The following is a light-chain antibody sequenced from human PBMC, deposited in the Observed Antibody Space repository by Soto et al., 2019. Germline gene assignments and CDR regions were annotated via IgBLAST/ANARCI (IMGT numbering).Light chain of an antibody. CDR2: GAS. V-gene: IGKV3-15*01. CDR1: QSVSSN. CDR3: QQRSSWIT. Sequence: EIVMTQSPATLSVSPGERATISCRASQSVSSNLAWYQQKPGQAPRLLIYGASTRATGIPARFSGSGSGTDFNLTISSLDPEDFAVYYCQQRSSWITFGQGTRLEIK. J-gene: IGKJ5*01.